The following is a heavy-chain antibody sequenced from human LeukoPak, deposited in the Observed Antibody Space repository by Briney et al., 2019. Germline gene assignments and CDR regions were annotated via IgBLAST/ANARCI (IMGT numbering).Heavy chain of an antibody. CDR3: ARLDYVDYPY. Sequence: GASVNVSCKASGYTFTGYYVYWVRQAPGQGLEWMGWINPNSGATSYAQKFQGRVTMTRDTSISTAYMELSGLRSDDTAVYYCARLDYVDYPYWGQGTLVTVSS. D-gene: IGHD4-17*01. V-gene: IGHV1-2*02. CDR1: GYTFTGYY. J-gene: IGHJ4*02. CDR2: INPNSGAT.